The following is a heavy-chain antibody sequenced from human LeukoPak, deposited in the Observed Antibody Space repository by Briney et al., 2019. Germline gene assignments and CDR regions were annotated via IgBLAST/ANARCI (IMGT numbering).Heavy chain of an antibody. V-gene: IGHV1-18*01. Sequence: GASVKVSCKASGYTFISFGISWVRQAPGQGLEWMGWISAYNGNTNYAQKLQGRVTMTTDTSTSTAYMELRSLRSDDTAVYYRARAIFGVVIPSYHFDYWGQGTPVTVSP. CDR1: GYTFISFG. CDR2: ISAYNGNT. J-gene: IGHJ4*02. CDR3: ARAIFGVVIPSYHFDY. D-gene: IGHD3-3*01.